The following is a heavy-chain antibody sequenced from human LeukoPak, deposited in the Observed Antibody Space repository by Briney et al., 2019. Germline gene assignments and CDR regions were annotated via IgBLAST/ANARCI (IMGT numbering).Heavy chain of an antibody. V-gene: IGHV3-23*01. Sequence: GGTLRLSCAASGFTFSNYGMTWVRQAPGKGLDWVSAISVSGGITYYADSVKGRFTISRDKSKNTLYLQMNSLRAEDTAVYYCARDVSMVRGYYYYYMDVWGKGTTVTISS. CDR3: ARDVSMVRGYYYYYMDV. CDR2: ISVSGGIT. J-gene: IGHJ6*03. D-gene: IGHD3-10*01. CDR1: GFTFSNYG.